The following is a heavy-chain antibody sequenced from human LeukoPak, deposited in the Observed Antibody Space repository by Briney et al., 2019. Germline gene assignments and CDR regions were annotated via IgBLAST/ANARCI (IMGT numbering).Heavy chain of an antibody. CDR2: IRYDGSNK. V-gene: IGHV3-30*02. Sequence: PGGSLRLSCAASGSTFSSYGMHWVRQAPGKGLEWVAFIRYDGSNKYYADSVKGRFTISRDNSKNTLYLQMKSLRAEDTAVYYCAKVGYCSSTSPCYWGQGTLVTVSS. J-gene: IGHJ4*02. CDR3: AKVGYCSSTSPCY. D-gene: IGHD2-2*01. CDR1: GSTFSSYG.